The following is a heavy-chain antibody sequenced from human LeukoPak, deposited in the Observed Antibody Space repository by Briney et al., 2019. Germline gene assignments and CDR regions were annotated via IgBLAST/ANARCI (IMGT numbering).Heavy chain of an antibody. CDR2: ISAYNGNT. J-gene: IGHJ4*02. CDR3: ARAFTPLRDCTNGVCYPSDY. D-gene: IGHD2-8*01. CDR1: GYTFTSYG. V-gene: IGHV1-18*01. Sequence: ASVKVSCKASGYTFTSYGISWVRQAPGQGLEWMGWISAYNGNTNYAQKLQGRVTMTTDTSTSTAYMELRSLRSDDTAVYCCARAFTPLRDCTNGVCYPSDYWGQGTLVTVSS.